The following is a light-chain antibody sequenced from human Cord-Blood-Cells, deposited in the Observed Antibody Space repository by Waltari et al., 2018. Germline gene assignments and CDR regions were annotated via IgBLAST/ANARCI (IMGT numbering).Light chain of an antibody. CDR2: LGS. CDR3: MQALQTPIT. CDR1: QSLLHSNGYNY. J-gene: IGKJ5*01. Sequence: DIVMPQSPLSLPVTTGEPASISCRSSQSLLHSNGYNYLDWYLQKPGQSPQLLIYLGSNRASGVPDRFSGSGSGTDFTLKISRVEAEDVRVYYCMQALQTPITFGQGTRLEIK. V-gene: IGKV2-28*01.